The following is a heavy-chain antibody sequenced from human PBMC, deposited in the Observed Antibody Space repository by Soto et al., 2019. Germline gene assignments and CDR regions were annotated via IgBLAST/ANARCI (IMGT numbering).Heavy chain of an antibody. D-gene: IGHD6-19*01. CDR1: GFTFSDYA. CDR2: ISFDGNIK. Sequence: GGSLRLSCAASGFTFSDYAMYWVRQAPGKGLEWVPVISFDGNIKYYTGSVKGRFTISRDNSKNTLHLQVNSLRTEDTALYYCARAPGHSVHSSGWQIDYWGQGTLVTVSS. J-gene: IGHJ4*02. V-gene: IGHV3-30-3*01. CDR3: ARAPGHSVHSSGWQIDY.